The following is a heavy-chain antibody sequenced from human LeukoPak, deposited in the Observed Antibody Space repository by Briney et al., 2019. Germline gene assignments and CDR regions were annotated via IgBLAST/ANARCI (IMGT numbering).Heavy chain of an antibody. CDR3: AREKMVRGVFDY. Sequence: PGGSLRLSCAASGFTFSSYSMNWVRQAPGKGLEWVSSISSSSSYIYYADSVKGRFTISRDNAKNSLYLQMNSLRAEDTAVYYCAREKMVRGVFDYWGQGTLVTVSS. CDR2: ISSSSSYI. V-gene: IGHV3-21*01. J-gene: IGHJ4*02. D-gene: IGHD3-10*01. CDR1: GFTFSSYS.